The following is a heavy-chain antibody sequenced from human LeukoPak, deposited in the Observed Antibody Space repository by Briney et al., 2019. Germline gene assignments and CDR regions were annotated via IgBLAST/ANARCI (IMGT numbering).Heavy chain of an antibody. J-gene: IGHJ3*02. V-gene: IGHV3-21*01. Sequence: GGSLRLSCAASGFTFNSYSMNWVRQAPGKGLEWVSSISSSSSYIYYADSVKGRFTISRDNAKNSLYLQMNSLRAEDTAVYYCARAWVTRRDAFDIWGQGTMVTVSS. CDR2: ISSSSSYI. CDR3: ARAWVTRRDAFDI. CDR1: GFTFNSYS. D-gene: IGHD4-23*01.